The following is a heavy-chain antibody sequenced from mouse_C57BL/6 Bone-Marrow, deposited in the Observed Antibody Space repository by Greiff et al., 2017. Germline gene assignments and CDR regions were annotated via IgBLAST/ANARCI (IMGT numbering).Heavy chain of an antibody. D-gene: IGHD1-1*01. CDR2: INPNYGTT. J-gene: IGHJ1*03. CDR3: ARPITTVVAPYFDV. CDR1: GYSFTDYN. V-gene: IGHV1-39*01. Sequence: ESGPELVKPGASVKISCKASGYSFTDYNMNWVKQSNGKSLEWIGVINPNYGTTSYNQKFKGKATLTVDQSSSTAYMQLNSLTSEDSAVYYCARPITTVVAPYFDVWGTGTTVTVSS.